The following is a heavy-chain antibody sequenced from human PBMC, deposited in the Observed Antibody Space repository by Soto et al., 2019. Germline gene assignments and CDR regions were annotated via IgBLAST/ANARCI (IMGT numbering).Heavy chain of an antibody. D-gene: IGHD2-8*01. CDR2: IPNDGSTE. Sequence: PGGSLRLSCAASGFTFSMYGMQWVRQAPGKGLEWVAYIPNDGSTEYYIDSVKGRFTISRDNSKNTLYLQMNSLTGEDTAVYYCARDRSGVLGFDPWGQGSLVTVSS. V-gene: IGHV3-30*02. J-gene: IGHJ5*02. CDR3: ARDRSGVLGFDP. CDR1: GFTFSMYG.